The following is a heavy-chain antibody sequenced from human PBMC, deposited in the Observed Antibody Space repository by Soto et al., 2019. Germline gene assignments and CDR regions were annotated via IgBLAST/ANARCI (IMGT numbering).Heavy chain of an antibody. V-gene: IGHV3-53*04. CDR1: GFTVSSNY. Sequence: GGSLRLSCAASGFTVSSNYMSWVRQAPGKGLEWVSVIYSGGSTYYADSVKGRFTISRHNSKNTLYLQMNSLRAEDTAVYYCARGYSSSPRKGGAFDIWGQGTMVTVSS. D-gene: IGHD6-6*01. CDR3: ARGYSSSPRKGGAFDI. J-gene: IGHJ3*02. CDR2: IYSGGST.